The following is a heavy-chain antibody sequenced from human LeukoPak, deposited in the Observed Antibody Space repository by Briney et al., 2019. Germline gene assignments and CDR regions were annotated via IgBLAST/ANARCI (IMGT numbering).Heavy chain of an antibody. J-gene: IGHJ3*02. CDR2: IYYSGNT. CDR1: GGSISSYY. D-gene: IGHD2-21*02. CDR3: ASSRGVVTAYDI. V-gene: IGHV4-59*01. Sequence: SSETLSLTCTVSGGSISSYYWSWIRQPPGKGLELIGYIYYSGNTNYNPSLKSRVTISIDTSKKQFSLKLTSVTAADTAVYYCASSRGVVTAYDIWGQGTMVTVSS.